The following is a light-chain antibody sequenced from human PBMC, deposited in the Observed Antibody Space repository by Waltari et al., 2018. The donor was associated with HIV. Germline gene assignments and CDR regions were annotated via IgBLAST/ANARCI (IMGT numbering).Light chain of an antibody. CDR3: CSFTSTSTLHWV. CDR2: EVT. J-gene: IGLJ3*02. V-gene: IGLV2-14*01. Sequence: QSALTQPASLSGSPGQSITISCTGTSSDVGAYYSVSWYQPHPDKAPKLIIYEVTTRPSGVSDRFSGSKSGNTASLTISGLQAEDEADYFCCSFTSTSTLHWVFGGGTKLTVL. CDR1: SSDVGAYYS.